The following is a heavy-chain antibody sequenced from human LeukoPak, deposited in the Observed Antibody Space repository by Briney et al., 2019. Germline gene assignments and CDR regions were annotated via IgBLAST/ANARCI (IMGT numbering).Heavy chain of an antibody. CDR1: GFTFSNYN. CDR3: ARDGQQLGF. V-gene: IGHV3-21*01. J-gene: IGHJ4*02. D-gene: IGHD6-13*01. Sequence: PGGSLRLSCAASGFTFSNYNMNWVRQAPGKGLEWVSSISSSNNYIYYADSVKGRFTISRDNAKNSLYLQMNSLRAEDTAVYYCARDGQQLGFWGQGTLVTVSS. CDR2: ISSSNNYI.